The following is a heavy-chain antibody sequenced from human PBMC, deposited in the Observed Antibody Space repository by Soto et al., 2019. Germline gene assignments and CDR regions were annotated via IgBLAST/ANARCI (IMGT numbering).Heavy chain of an antibody. CDR3: ARSWGSSHFAY. Sequence: QITLKESGPPLVKPTQTLTLTCTFSGFSLSSRGVGVGWIRQPPGKALEWLALIFWDDSERYSPTLKTRLTITKDSSKNQAVLTMTNMDPLDTATYFCARSWGSSHFAYWGQGSLVTVSS. J-gene: IGHJ4*02. CDR1: GFSLSSRGVG. V-gene: IGHV2-5*02. D-gene: IGHD2-2*01. CDR2: IFWDDSE.